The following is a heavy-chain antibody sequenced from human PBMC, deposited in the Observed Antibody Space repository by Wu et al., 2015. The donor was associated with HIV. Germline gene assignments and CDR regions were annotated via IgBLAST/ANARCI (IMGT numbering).Heavy chain of an antibody. J-gene: IGHJ6*03. CDR3: ASGGNYRDDFWSGPRGVYMDV. Sequence: QVQLVQSGAEVKKPGASVKVSCKTSGYTFTGDYMHWVRQAPGQGLEWMGWINSNSGGTNYAQKFQGRVTMTRDTSIFTAYMELNRLTSDDTAVYYCASGGNYRDDFWSGPRGVYMDVVGQRDHGHRLL. CDR2: INSNSGGT. D-gene: IGHD3-3*01. CDR1: GYTFTGDY. V-gene: IGHV1-2*02.